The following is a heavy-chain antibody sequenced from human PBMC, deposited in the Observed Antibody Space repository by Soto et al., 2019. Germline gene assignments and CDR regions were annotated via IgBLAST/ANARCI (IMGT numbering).Heavy chain of an antibody. D-gene: IGHD1-26*01. J-gene: IGHJ4*02. CDR2: VHHSGSI. CDR3: AAPYSGSPYGFDS. CDR1: STTSQY. Sequence: PSETLSLTCTVSSTTSQYWGWIRQPPGKGLEWIGSVHHSGSIYYNPSLKSRVTISVDRSKNQFPLKLSSVTAADTALYYCAAPYSGSPYGFDSWAQGTLVT. V-gene: IGHV4-39*01.